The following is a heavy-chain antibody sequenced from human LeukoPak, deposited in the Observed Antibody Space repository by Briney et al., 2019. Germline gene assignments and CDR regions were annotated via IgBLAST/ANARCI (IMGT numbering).Heavy chain of an antibody. V-gene: IGHV3-30-3*01. CDR1: GFTFSSYA. Sequence: PGRSLRLSCAASGFTFSSYAMHWVRQAPGKGLEWVAVISYDGSNKYYADSVKGRFTISRDNSKNTLYLQMNSLRAEDTAVYYCARVGYCSGGSCYDIGYGMDVWGQGTTVTVSS. J-gene: IGHJ6*02. CDR2: ISYDGSNK. D-gene: IGHD2-15*01. CDR3: ARVGYCSGGSCYDIGYGMDV.